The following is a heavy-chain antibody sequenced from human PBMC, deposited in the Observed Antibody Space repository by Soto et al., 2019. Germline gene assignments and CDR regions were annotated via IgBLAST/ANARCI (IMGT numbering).Heavy chain of an antibody. CDR3: ARGYGYFRQ. V-gene: IGHV4-34*01. D-gene: IGHD4-17*01. Sequence: SETLSLTCNVSGDSFSGYFCNWLRQPPGKGLEWIGEISQVGRARYNPPLETRITISVDTSKTQFSLNLTSVTDADTAVYYCARGYGYFRQWGQGALVTVSS. J-gene: IGHJ4*02. CDR2: ISQVGRA. CDR1: GDSFSGYF.